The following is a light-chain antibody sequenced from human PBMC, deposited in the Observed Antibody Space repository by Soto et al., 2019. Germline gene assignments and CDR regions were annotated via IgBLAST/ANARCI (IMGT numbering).Light chain of an antibody. CDR3: SSYADTNNLLYV. J-gene: IGLJ1*01. Sequence: QSALTQPPSASGSPGQSVTISCTGTSSDIGSYNYVSWYQQHPGKAPRLLIYEVSQRPSGVPDRFSGSKSANTASLTVSELQPEDEADYYCSSYADTNNLLYVFGTGTQLTVL. V-gene: IGLV2-8*01. CDR2: EVS. CDR1: SSDIGSYNY.